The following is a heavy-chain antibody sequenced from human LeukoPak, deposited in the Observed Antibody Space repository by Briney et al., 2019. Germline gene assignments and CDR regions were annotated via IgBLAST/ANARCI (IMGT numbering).Heavy chain of an antibody. V-gene: IGHV4-4*02. CDR3: ARGAGPAKLDY. CDR1: GGSISSSNW. J-gene: IGHJ4*02. D-gene: IGHD4/OR15-4a*01. Sequence: PSETLSLTCAVSGGSISSSNWWSWVRQPPGKGLEWIGEIYHSGSTNYNPSLKSRVTISVDTSKNQFSLKLSSVTAADTAVYYCARGAGPAKLDYWGQGTLVTVSS. CDR2: IYHSGST.